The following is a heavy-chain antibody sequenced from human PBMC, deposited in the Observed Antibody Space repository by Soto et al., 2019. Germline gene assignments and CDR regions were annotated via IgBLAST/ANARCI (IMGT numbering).Heavy chain of an antibody. CDR1: GFNFSSYR. D-gene: IGHD2-15*01. V-gene: IGHV3-7*01. J-gene: IGHJ4*02. CDR3: ARDRYCSGGSCYMAGFDY. Sequence: GVPLRLSCAASGFNFSSYRMSWVRQDPGKGLEWVANIKQDGSEKYYVDSVKGRFTISRDNAKNSLYLQMNSLRAEDTAVYYCARDRYCSGGSCYMAGFDYCGQGTPVTVSS. CDR2: IKQDGSEK.